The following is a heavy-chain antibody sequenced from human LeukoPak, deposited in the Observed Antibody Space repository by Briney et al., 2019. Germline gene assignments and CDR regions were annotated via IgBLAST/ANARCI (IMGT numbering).Heavy chain of an antibody. CDR2: IYYSGST. CDR1: GGSISSSSYY. D-gene: IGHD2-2*01. Sequence: SETLSLTCTVSGGSISSSSYYWGWIRQPLGKGLEWIGSIYYSGSTYYNPSLKSRVTISVDTSKNQFSLKLSSVTAADTAVYYCARRDTQVVPAAMRVAVAGTFDYWGQGTLVTVSS. J-gene: IGHJ4*02. V-gene: IGHV4-39*01. CDR3: ARRDTQVVPAAMRVAVAGTFDY.